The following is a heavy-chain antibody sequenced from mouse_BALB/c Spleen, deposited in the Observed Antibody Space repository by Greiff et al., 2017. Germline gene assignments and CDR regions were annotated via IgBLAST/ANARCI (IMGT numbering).Heavy chain of an antibody. V-gene: IGHV1-69*01. CDR1: GYTFTDYW. J-gene: IGHJ4*01. CDR2: IDTSDSYT. CDR3: ARSKATFYAMDY. D-gene: IGHD3-2*02. Sequence: QVHVKQSGAELVMPGASVKMSCKASGYTFTDYWMHWVKQRPGQGLEWIGAIDTSDSYTSYNQKFKGKATLTVDESSSTAYMQLSSLTSEDSAVYYCARSKATFYAMDYWGQGTSVTVSS.